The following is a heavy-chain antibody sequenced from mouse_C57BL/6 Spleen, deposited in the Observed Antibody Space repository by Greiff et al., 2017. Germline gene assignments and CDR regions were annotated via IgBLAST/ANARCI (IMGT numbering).Heavy chain of an antibody. V-gene: IGHV1-80*01. D-gene: IGHD1-2*01. CDR2: IYPGDGDT. CDR1: GYAFSSYW. J-gene: IGHJ2*01. CDR3: ARGYPSYFDY. Sequence: VQLVESGAELVKPGASVKISCKASGYAFSSYWMNWVKQRPGKGLEWIGQIYPGDGDTNYNGKFKGKATLTADKSSSTAYMQLSSLTSEDSAVYFCARGYPSYFDYWGQGTTLTVSS.